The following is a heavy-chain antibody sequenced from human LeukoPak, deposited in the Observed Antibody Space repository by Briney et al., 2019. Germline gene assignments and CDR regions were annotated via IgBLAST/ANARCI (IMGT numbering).Heavy chain of an antibody. CDR3: AEHQSAAGHNWFDP. Sequence: PGGSLRLSCAASGFTFSSYSMNWVRQAPGKGLEWVSYISSSSSTIYYADSVKGRFTISRDNAKNSLYLQMNSLRAEDTAVYYCAEHQSAAGHNWFDPWGQGTLVTVSS. V-gene: IGHV3-48*01. CDR2: ISSSSSTI. D-gene: IGHD6-13*01. CDR1: GFTFSSYS. J-gene: IGHJ5*02.